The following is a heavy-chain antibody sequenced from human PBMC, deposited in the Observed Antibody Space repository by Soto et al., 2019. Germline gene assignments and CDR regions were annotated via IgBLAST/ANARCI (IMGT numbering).Heavy chain of an antibody. V-gene: IGHV1-18*01. D-gene: IGHD4-17*01. CDR3: ARDGGYGDYPIIMDV. CDR2: ISAYNGNT. CDR1: GYTFTSYG. Sequence: GASVEVSCKASGYTFTSYGMSWARQAPGQGLEWMGWISAYNGNTNYAQKLQGRVTMTTDTSTSTAYMELRSLRSDDTAVYYCARDGGYGDYPIIMDVWGQGTTVTVSS. J-gene: IGHJ6*02.